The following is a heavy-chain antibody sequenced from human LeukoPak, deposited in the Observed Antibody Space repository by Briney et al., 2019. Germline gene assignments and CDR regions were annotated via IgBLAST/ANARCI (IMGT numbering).Heavy chain of an antibody. J-gene: IGHJ4*02. CDR3: ARDQRNQAFYYDSSGYYPDY. V-gene: IGHV1-2*02. D-gene: IGHD3-22*01. CDR1: GYTFTGYY. Sequence: ASVKVSCKASGYTFTGYYMHWVRQAPGQGLEWMGWINPNSGGTNSAQKFQGRVTMTRDTSISTAYMELSRLRSDDTAMYYCARDQRNQAFYYDSSGYYPDYWGQGTLVTVSS. CDR2: INPNSGGT.